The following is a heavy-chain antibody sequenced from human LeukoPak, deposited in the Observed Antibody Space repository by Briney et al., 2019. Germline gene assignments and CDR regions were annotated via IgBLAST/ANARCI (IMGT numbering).Heavy chain of an antibody. CDR1: GFALSSYA. CDR3: ASPYYYDGSSYYHFFDH. CDR2: ISYDGTTK. Sequence: GGSLRLSCAASGFALSSYAMSWVRQAPGKGLEWVTVISYDGTTKYYADSVKGRFTISRDNSRNTLYLQMNNLRTEDTAVYYCASPYYYDGSSYYHFFDHWGQGTLVTVSS. J-gene: IGHJ4*02. V-gene: IGHV3-30*04. D-gene: IGHD3-22*01.